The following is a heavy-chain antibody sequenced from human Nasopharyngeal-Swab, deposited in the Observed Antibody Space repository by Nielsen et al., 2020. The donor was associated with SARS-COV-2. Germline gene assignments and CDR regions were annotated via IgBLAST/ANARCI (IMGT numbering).Heavy chain of an antibody. Sequence: SETLSLTCTVSGGSISSYYWSWIRQPDGKGLEWIGRIYTSGSTNYNPSLRSRVTISVDTSKNQFSLKLSSVTAADTAVYYCAREGEPYGDYAWFDPWGQGTLVTVSS. J-gene: IGHJ5*02. CDR3: AREGEPYGDYAWFDP. CDR1: GGSISSYY. V-gene: IGHV4-4*07. D-gene: IGHD4-17*01. CDR2: IYTSGST.